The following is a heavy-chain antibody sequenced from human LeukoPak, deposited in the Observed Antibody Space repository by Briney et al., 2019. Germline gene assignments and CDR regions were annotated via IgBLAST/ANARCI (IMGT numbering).Heavy chain of an antibody. D-gene: IGHD1-1*01. CDR1: GGTFCSYA. Sequence: GASVKVSCKASGGTFCSYAISWVRQAPGQGLEWMGGIIPIFGTANYAQKLQGRVTMTTDTSTNTAYMEVRSLRYDDTAVYYCARDSGAFDIWGQGTMVTVSS. V-gene: IGHV1-69*05. J-gene: IGHJ3*02. CDR3: ARDSGAFDI. CDR2: IIPIFGTA.